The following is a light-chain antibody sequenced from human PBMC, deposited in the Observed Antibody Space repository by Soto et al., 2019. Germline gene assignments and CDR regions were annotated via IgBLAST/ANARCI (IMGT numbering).Light chain of an antibody. Sequence: DIQMTQSPSTLSVSVGDRVTITCRASQTISSSLAWYQHKPGQAPKLLIYNASTLKSGVPSRFSGSGSGPEFTLTISSLQPEDFATYYCQHYNSYPVTFGQGTKVELK. CDR3: QHYNSYPVT. CDR2: NAS. V-gene: IGKV1-5*03. CDR1: QTISSS. J-gene: IGKJ1*01.